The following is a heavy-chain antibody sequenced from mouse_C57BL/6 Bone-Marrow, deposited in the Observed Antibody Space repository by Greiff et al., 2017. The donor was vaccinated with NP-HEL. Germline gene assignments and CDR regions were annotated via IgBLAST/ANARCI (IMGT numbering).Heavy chain of an antibody. D-gene: IGHD1-1*01. Sequence: DVMLVESGGGLVQPGGSLKLSCAASGFTFSDYGMAWVRQAPRKGPEWVAFISNLAYSIYYADTVTGRFTISRENAKNTLYLEMSSLRSEDTAMYYCARQGYGSSYYAMDYWGQGTSVTVSS. CDR1: GFTFSDYG. V-gene: IGHV5-15*01. CDR2: ISNLAYSI. J-gene: IGHJ4*01. CDR3: ARQGYGSSYYAMDY.